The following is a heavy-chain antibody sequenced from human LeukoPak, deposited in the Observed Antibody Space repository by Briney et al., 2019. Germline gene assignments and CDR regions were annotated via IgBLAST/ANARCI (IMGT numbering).Heavy chain of an antibody. Sequence: PSETLSLTCTVSGASISSGRYFWSWIRQSAGKGLEWIGRIYAGGTTNDNPSLDSRVTISVDTSKNQFSLKLNSVTAADTAVYYCARGYSNYHSYYYMDVWGKGTTVTVSS. CDR3: ARGYSNYHSYYYMDV. D-gene: IGHD4-11*01. CDR1: GASISSGRYF. CDR2: IYAGGTT. J-gene: IGHJ6*03. V-gene: IGHV4-61*02.